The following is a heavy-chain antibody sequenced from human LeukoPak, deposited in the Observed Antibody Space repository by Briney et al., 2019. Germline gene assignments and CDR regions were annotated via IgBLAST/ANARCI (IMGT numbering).Heavy chain of an antibody. CDR1: GFTFSSYS. J-gene: IGHJ4*02. D-gene: IGHD2-15*01. CDR2: IYSGGST. CDR3: ARDIVVVVAATDFDY. Sequence: GGSLRLSCAASGFTFSSYSMNWVRQAPGEGLEWVSVIYSGGSTYYADSVKGRFTISRDNSKNTLYLQMNSLRAEDTAVYYCARDIVVVVAATDFDYWGQGTLITVSS. V-gene: IGHV3-53*01.